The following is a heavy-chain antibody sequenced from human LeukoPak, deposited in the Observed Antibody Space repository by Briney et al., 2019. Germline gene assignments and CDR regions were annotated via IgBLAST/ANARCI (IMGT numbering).Heavy chain of an antibody. D-gene: IGHD4-17*01. J-gene: IGHJ4*02. CDR3: ARMGNPATVTTDY. Sequence: SETLSLTCTVSGGSMRSYYWRWIRQPPGKGLEWIAYIYYSGSTNYNPSLKSRVTISIDTSKNQFSLKLSSVTAADTAVYYCARMGNPATVTTDYWGQGTLVTVSS. CDR2: IYYSGST. CDR1: GGSMRSYY. V-gene: IGHV4-59*08.